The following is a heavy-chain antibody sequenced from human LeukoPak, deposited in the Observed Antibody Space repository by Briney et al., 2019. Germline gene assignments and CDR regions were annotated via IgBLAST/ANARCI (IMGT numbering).Heavy chain of an antibody. CDR1: GGSISSGDYY. CDR2: IYYSGST. V-gene: IGHV4-30-4*01. Sequence: PSETLSLTCTVSGGSISSGDYYWSWLRQPPGKGLEWIVYIYYSGSTYYNPSLKSRVTISVDTSKNQFSLKLSSVTAADTAVYYCARGPVIGYFDWLFFDYWGQGTLVTVSS. CDR3: ARGPVIGYFDWLFFDY. J-gene: IGHJ4*02. D-gene: IGHD3-9*01.